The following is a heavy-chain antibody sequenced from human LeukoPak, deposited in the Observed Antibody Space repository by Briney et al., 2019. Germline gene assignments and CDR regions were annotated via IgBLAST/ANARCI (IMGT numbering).Heavy chain of an antibody. D-gene: IGHD6-6*01. CDR1: GFTYNRFY. Sequence: PGGSLRLSCSASGFTYNRFYLHWARQAPGKGLEFVSHISSNGATTYYADSVKGRFTISRDNSKNTLHLQMSSLRADDTAVYYCVKDRSIAAPNNDFSDSWGQGALVTVSS. J-gene: IGHJ4*02. V-gene: IGHV3-64D*06. CDR3: VKDRSIAAPNNDFSDS. CDR2: ISSNGATT.